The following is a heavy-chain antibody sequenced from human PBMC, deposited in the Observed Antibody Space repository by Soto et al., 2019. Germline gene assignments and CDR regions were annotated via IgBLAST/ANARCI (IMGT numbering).Heavy chain of an antibody. Sequence: PSETLSLTCAVSGGSISSGGYSWSWIRQPPGKGLEWIGYIYHSGSTYYNPSLKSRVTISVDRSKNQFSLKLSSVTAAATAVYYCAGGPGVARNERGQGTLVTVSS. CDR2: IYHSGST. D-gene: IGHD5-12*01. CDR3: AGGPGVARNE. J-gene: IGHJ4*02. CDR1: GGSISSGGYS. V-gene: IGHV4-30-2*01.